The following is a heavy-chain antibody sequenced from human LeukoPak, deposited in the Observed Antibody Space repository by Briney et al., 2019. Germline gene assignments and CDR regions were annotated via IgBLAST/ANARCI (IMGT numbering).Heavy chain of an antibody. V-gene: IGHV1-2*02. CDR3: ARDPGAQIYAGTLANDY. CDR1: GYTFTGYY. CDR2: INPNSGVT. D-gene: IGHD6-13*01. J-gene: IGHJ4*02. Sequence: SVTVSCKASGYTFTGYYMHWMRQAPGQRFEWMGWINPNSGVTNYAQKFQGRVTMTRDTSISTAYMELRRLRSDDTAVYYCARDPGAQIYAGTLANDYWGQGTLVTVSS.